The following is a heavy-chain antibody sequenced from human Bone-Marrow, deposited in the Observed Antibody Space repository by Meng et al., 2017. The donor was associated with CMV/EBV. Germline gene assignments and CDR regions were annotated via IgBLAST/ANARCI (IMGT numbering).Heavy chain of an antibody. D-gene: IGHD2-2*01. J-gene: IGHJ1*01. Sequence: GESLKISCAASGFTFSSYWMHWVRQAPGKGLVWVSCINSDGSSTSYADSVKGRFTISRDNSKNTLYLQMNSLRAEDTAVYYCAKGVGVVVPAARYFQHWGQGTLVTVSS. CDR1: GFTFSSYW. CDR2: INSDGSST. CDR3: AKGVGVVVPAARYFQH. V-gene: IGHV3-74*01.